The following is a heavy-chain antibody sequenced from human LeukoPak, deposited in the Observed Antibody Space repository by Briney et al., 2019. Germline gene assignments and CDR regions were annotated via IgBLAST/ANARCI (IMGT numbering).Heavy chain of an antibody. D-gene: IGHD3-9*01. CDR1: GYTFPSFE. V-gene: IGHV1-8*01. Sequence: GASVKVSCKASGYTFPSFEINWVRQATGQGLEWMGWMNPNSGNTDFAQKFQGRVTMTTDTSTSTAYMELRSLRSDDTAVYYCARDLVHHRLLGTGYNWFDPWGQGTLVTVSS. J-gene: IGHJ5*02. CDR2: MNPNSGNT. CDR3: ARDLVHHRLLGTGYNWFDP.